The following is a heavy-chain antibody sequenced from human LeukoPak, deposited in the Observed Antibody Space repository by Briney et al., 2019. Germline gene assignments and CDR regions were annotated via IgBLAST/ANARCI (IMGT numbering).Heavy chain of an antibody. CDR1: GFTFGDYA. V-gene: IGHV3-49*03. Sequence: GGSLRLSCTASGFTFGDYAMSWFRQAPGKGLEWVGFIRSKAYGGTTEYAASVEGRFTISRDDSKSIAYLQMNSLKTEDTAVYYCSRAKSNYYDSSAPNYWGRGTLVTVSS. J-gene: IGHJ4*02. D-gene: IGHD3-22*01. CDR2: IRSKAYGGTT. CDR3: SRAKSNYYDSSAPNY.